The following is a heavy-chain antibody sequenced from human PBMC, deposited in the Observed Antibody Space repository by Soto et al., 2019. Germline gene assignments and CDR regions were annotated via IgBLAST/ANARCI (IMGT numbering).Heavy chain of an antibody. CDR2: ISAYNGNT. CDR3: ARVGVLLWFGELFDWFDP. CDR1: GYTFTSYG. V-gene: IGHV1-18*01. J-gene: IGHJ5*02. Sequence: ASVKVSCKASGYTFTSYGISWVRQAPGQGLEWMGWISAYNGNTNYAQKLQGRVTMTTDTSTSTFYMELRSLRSDDTAVYYCARVGVLLWFGELFDWFDPWGQGTLVTVSS. D-gene: IGHD3-10*01.